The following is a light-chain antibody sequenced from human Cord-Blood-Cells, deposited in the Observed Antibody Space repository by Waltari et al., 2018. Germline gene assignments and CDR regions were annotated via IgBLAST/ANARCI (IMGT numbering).Light chain of an antibody. V-gene: IGLV2-14*01. J-gene: IGLJ3*02. CDR2: DVS. Sequence: SALTHPASLSGSPGQSITISCTGTSSDVGRYPYISWYQKHPGKAPKLMIYDVSNRPGGVSNRLSRSKSGNTAALTISGLQDEDEADYYCSSYTSSSTRVFGGGTKLTVL. CDR3: SSYTSSSTRV. CDR1: SSDVGRYPY.